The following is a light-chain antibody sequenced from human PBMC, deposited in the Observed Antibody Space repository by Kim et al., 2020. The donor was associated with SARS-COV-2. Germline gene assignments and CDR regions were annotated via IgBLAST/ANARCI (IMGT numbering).Light chain of an antibody. CDR2: DAA. Sequence: SPGERATLSCRASQSVSSYLAGYQQKPGQDPRRLIYDAANRATGITARCSGSGAGTDFTLTISSREPEDFAVYYCQQRSNWPPVTFGGGTKVDIK. CDR3: QQRSNWPPVT. V-gene: IGKV3-11*01. J-gene: IGKJ4*01. CDR1: QSVSSY.